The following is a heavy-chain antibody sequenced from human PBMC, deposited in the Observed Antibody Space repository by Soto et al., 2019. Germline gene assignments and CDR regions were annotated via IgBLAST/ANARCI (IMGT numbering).Heavy chain of an antibody. Sequence: NPGGSLRLSCAASGFTLSSYSMNWVRQAPGKGLEWVSSISSSSSYIYYADSVKGRFTISRDNAKNSLYLQMNSLRAEDTAVYYCARAVRLATSPHFQHWGQGTLVTVSS. J-gene: IGHJ1*01. CDR1: GFTLSSYS. CDR3: ARAVRLATSPHFQH. CDR2: ISSSSSYI. D-gene: IGHD4-17*01. V-gene: IGHV3-21*01.